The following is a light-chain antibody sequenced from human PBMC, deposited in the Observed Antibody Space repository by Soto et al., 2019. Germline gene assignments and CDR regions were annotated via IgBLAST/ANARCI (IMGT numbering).Light chain of an antibody. CDR2: RNN. Sequence: QSVLTQPPSASGTPGQRVTISCSGSSSNIGSNYVYWYQQLPGTAPKLLIYRNNQRPSGVPDRFSGSKSGTSASLAISGLRSEDEADYYCAAWDDSLSAAYYVFGTGTKLTVL. V-gene: IGLV1-47*01. J-gene: IGLJ1*01. CDR1: SSNIGSNY. CDR3: AAWDDSLSAAYYV.